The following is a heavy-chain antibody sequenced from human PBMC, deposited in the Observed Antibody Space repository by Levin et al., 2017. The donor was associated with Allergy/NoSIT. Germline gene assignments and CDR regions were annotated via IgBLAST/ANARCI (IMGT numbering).Heavy chain of an antibody. J-gene: IGHJ3*02. D-gene: IGHD2-15*01. CDR2: INQDESQK. CDR3: ARDPLHSAFDI. Sequence: GGSLRLSCAASGFSFSTSWMSWVRQGPGRGLEWVANINQDESQKYYVDSVKGRFTISRDNAKNSLYLQMNSLRAADTALYYCARDPLHSAFDIWGQGTMVTVSS. V-gene: IGHV3-7*04. CDR1: GFSFSTSW.